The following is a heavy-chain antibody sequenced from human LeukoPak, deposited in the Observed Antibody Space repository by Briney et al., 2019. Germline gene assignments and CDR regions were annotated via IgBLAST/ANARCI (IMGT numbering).Heavy chain of an antibody. CDR3: GTDMVKGY. V-gene: IGHV3-43*02. D-gene: IGHD2-21*01. CDR1: GFTFDDFA. J-gene: IGHJ4*02. Sequence: SGGSLRLSCAASGFTFDDFAMHWVRQAPGKGLEWVSLISGDGASTYYADSVKGRFSISRDNNKNSLYLQMNSLRAEDAAVYYCGTDMVKGYWGQGTLVTVSS. CDR2: ISGDGAST.